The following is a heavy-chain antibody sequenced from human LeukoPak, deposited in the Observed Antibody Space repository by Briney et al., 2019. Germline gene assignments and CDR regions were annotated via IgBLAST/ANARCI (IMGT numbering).Heavy chain of an antibody. CDR2: IINSGGST. V-gene: IGHV3-23*01. J-gene: IGHJ4*02. CDR1: GFTFSTYA. Sequence: GGSLRLSCAASGFTFSTYAMNWVRQAPGKGLEWVSTIINSGGSTYYADSVKGRFTISRDNSKNTLYLQMNSLRDEDTAVYYCAKDIYGDYGGLDYWGQGTLVTVSS. D-gene: IGHD4-17*01. CDR3: AKDIYGDYGGLDY.